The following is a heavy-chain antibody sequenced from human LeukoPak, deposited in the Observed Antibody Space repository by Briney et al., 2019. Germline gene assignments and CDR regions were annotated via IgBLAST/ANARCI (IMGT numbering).Heavy chain of an antibody. V-gene: IGHV3-21*01. Sequence: GGSLRLSCAASGFTFSSYSMNWVRQAPGKGLEWVSSISSSSSYIFYADSMKGRFTISRDNAKNSLYLQMNSLRAEDTAAYYCAREVDQQLARDYYYYYMDVWGKGTTVTVSS. J-gene: IGHJ6*03. D-gene: IGHD6-13*01. CDR2: ISSSSSYI. CDR3: AREVDQQLARDYYYYYMDV. CDR1: GFTFSSYS.